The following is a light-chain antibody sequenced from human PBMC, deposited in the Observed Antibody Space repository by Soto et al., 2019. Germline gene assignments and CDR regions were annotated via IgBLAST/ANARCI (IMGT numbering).Light chain of an antibody. J-gene: IGKJ3*01. V-gene: IGKV3-20*01. CDR3: QQYGSSPPIT. CDR1: QSVSNNY. CDR2: GAS. Sequence: EIVLTQSPGTLSLSPGERATLFCRASQSVSNNYLAWYQQKPGQAPRLLIYGASSRATGIPDRFSGSGSGTDFTLTISRLEPEDFAVYYCQQYGSSPPITFGPGTKVDIK.